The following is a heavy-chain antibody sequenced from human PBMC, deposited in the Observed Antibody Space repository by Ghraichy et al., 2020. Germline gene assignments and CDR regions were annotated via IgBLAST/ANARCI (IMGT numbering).Heavy chain of an antibody. Sequence: GGSLRLSCAASGFTFSSYSMNWVRQAPGKGLEWVSYISSSSSTIYYADSVKGRFTISRDNAKNSLYLQMNSLRDEDTAVYYCARDTAKWVGATHYYYYMDVWGKGTTVTVSS. CDR3: ARDTAKWVGATHYYYYMDV. CDR1: GFTFSSYS. V-gene: IGHV3-48*02. CDR2: ISSSSSTI. D-gene: IGHD1-26*01. J-gene: IGHJ6*03.